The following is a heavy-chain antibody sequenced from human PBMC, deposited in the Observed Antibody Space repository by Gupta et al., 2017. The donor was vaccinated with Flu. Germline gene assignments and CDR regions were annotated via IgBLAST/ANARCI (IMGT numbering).Heavy chain of an antibody. CDR3: ARGRIGSREWLVRAPSNDY. D-gene: IGHD6-19*01. J-gene: IGHJ4*02. CDR2: MNPNRGNT. Sequence: QVQLVQSGAEVKKPGASVKVSCKASGYTFTSYDLNWVRQATGQGLEWMGWMNPNRGNTGYAQKFQGRVTMTRNTSISTAYMELSSLRSEDTAVYYCARGRIGSREWLVRAPSNDYWGQGTLVTVSS. CDR1: GYTFTSYD. V-gene: IGHV1-8*01.